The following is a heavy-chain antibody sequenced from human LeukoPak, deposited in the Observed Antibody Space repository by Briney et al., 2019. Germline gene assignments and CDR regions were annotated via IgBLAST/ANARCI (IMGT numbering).Heavy chain of an antibody. J-gene: IGHJ4*02. CDR3: ARIGYCSGGSCSH. V-gene: IGHV4-59*12. Sequence: SETLSLTCTVSGGSISSYYWSWIRQPPGKGLEWIGYIYYSGSTNYNPSLKSRVTISVDTSKNQFSLKLSSVTAVDTAVYYCARIGYCSGGSCSHWGQGTLVTVSS. D-gene: IGHD2-15*01. CDR2: IYYSGST. CDR1: GGSISSYY.